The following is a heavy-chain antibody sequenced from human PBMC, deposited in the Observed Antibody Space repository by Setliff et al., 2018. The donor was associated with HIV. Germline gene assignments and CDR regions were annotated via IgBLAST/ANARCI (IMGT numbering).Heavy chain of an antibody. CDR3: ARGDMIAFGGIGPFDY. CDR2: IISIFGTA. V-gene: IGHV1-69*13. J-gene: IGHJ4*02. Sequence: SVKVSCKASGGIFSNYAINWVRQAPGQGLEWMGGIISIFGTATYAQKFQGRVTITADESTSTAYMELSSLRSADTAVYYCARGDMIAFGGIGPFDYWGQGTLVTVSS. CDR1: GGIFSNYA. D-gene: IGHD3-16*01.